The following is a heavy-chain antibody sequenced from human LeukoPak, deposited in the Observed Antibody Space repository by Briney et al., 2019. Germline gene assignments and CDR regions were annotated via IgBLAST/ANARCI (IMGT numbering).Heavy chain of an antibody. CDR1: GFTFSSYA. Sequence: PGGSLRLSCAASGFTFSSYAMHWVRQAPGKGLEWVAVISYDGSNKYYADSVKGRFTISRDNSKNTLYLQMNSLRAEDTAVYYCAKLGVASLNDYWGQGTLVTVSS. D-gene: IGHD2-15*01. J-gene: IGHJ4*02. CDR3: AKLGVASLNDY. V-gene: IGHV3-30*18. CDR2: ISYDGSNK.